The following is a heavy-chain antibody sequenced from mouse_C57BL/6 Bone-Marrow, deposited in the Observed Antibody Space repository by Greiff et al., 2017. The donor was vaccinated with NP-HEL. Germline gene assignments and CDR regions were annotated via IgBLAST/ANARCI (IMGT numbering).Heavy chain of an antibody. J-gene: IGHJ1*03. Sequence: EVQLVESGGGLVQPGGSLKLSCAASGFTFSDYGMAWVRQAPRKGPEWVAFISNLAYSIYYADTVTGRFTISRENAKNTRYLEMSSLRSEDTAMYYCARGLPGYFDVWGTGTTVTVSS. V-gene: IGHV5-15*01. CDR1: GFTFSDYG. CDR2: ISNLAYSI. CDR3: ARGLPGYFDV.